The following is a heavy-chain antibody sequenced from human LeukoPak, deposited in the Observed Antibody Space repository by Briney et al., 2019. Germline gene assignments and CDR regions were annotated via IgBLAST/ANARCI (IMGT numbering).Heavy chain of an antibody. D-gene: IGHD5-12*01. Sequence: SETLSLTCTVSGGSISSYYWSWIRQPAWKGLEWIGRIYTSGSTNYNPSLKSRVTMSVDTSKNQFSLKLSSVTAADTAVYYCAREIGIVATIYHWFDPWGQGTLVTVSS. V-gene: IGHV4-4*07. CDR1: GGSISSYY. CDR3: AREIGIVATIYHWFDP. CDR2: IYTSGST. J-gene: IGHJ5*02.